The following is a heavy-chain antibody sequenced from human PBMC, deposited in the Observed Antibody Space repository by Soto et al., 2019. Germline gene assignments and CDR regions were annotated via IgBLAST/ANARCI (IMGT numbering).Heavy chain of an antibody. CDR1: GGSISSSDYY. CDR3: ASEVSPNSRGWYTVLVRWFDP. Sequence: SETLSLTCTVSGGSISSSDYYWSWSRQHKGKDREWIGYIYYSRSAYYNPSLNSQVTISVYTSKNPFFLKVTFVTAADTAVYFCASEVSPNSRGWYTVLVRWFDPWGQGTPVTVS. D-gene: IGHD6-19*01. J-gene: IGHJ5*02. V-gene: IGHV4-31*01. CDR2: IYYSRSA.